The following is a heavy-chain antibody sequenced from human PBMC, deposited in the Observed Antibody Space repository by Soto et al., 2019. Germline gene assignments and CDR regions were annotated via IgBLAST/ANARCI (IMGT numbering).Heavy chain of an antibody. J-gene: IGHJ4*02. CDR1: GGSISSGGYY. V-gene: IGHV4-30-4*01. Sequence: PSETLSLTCTVSGGSISSGGYYWSWIRQPPGKGLEWIGYIYYSGSTYYNPSLKSRVTISVDTSKNQFSLELSSVTAADTAVYYCARDPGDSSMSCGPHWGQGSVVTVSS. CDR3: ARDPGDSSMSCGPH. CDR2: IYYSGST. D-gene: IGHD5-18*01.